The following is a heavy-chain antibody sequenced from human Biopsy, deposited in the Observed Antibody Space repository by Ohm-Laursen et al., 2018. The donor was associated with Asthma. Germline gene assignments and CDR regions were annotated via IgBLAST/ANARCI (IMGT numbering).Heavy chain of an antibody. J-gene: IGHJ4*02. CDR2: IWFDGSKK. Sequence: SSLRLSCAASGFTFTDYWMHWVRQAPGRGLEWVGVIWFDGSKKYYADSVKGRFTISRDNSKKMLYLQMNSLRAEDTAVYYCARGDSSNWSHYYFDYWGQGTLVTVSS. CDR1: GFTFTDYW. CDR3: ARGDSSNWSHYYFDY. D-gene: IGHD3-22*01. V-gene: IGHV3-33*01.